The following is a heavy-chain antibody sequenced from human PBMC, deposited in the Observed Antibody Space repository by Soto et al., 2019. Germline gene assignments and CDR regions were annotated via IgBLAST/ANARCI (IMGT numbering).Heavy chain of an antibody. CDR2: VSDDGNNK. CDR3: ARASTQTVLDY. J-gene: IGHJ4*02. Sequence: GGSLRLSCAASGFTFSSYAIHWVRQAAGKGLEWVAVVSDDGNNKYYADSVKGRFTISRDNSKNTLNLQMNSLRAEDTAVYYCARASTQTVLDYWGQGTLVTVSS. D-gene: IGHD3-10*01. CDR1: GFTFSSYA. V-gene: IGHV3-30-3*01.